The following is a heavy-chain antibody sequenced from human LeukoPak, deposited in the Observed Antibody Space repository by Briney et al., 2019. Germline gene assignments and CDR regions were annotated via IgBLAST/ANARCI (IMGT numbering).Heavy chain of an antibody. CDR3: ARGPGWSGSLLQFDP. J-gene: IGHJ5*02. CDR1: GGSISSGSYY. CDR2: IYTSGST. Sequence: SETLSLTCTVSGGSISSGSYYWSWIRRPAGKGLEWIGRIYTSGSTNYNPSLKSRVTISVDTSKNQFSLKLSSVTAADTAVYYCARGPGWSGSLLQFDPWGQGTLVTVSS. V-gene: IGHV4-61*02. D-gene: IGHD3-3*01.